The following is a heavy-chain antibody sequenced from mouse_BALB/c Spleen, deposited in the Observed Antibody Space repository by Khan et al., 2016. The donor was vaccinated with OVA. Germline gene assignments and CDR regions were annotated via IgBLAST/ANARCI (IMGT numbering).Heavy chain of an antibody. Sequence: VQLKESGGGLVQPGGSRKLSCVASGFTFSSFGMHWVRQAPEKGLVWVAYISGDSNTIYYTDTVMGRFTISRDNPKNTLFLQMTSLRSEDMAMYYCARSYFYGYYFDQWGQGTTLTVSS. V-gene: IGHV5-17*02. CDR2: ISGDSNTI. D-gene: IGHD1-1*01. CDR3: ARSYFYGYYFDQ. J-gene: IGHJ2*01. CDR1: GFTFSSFG.